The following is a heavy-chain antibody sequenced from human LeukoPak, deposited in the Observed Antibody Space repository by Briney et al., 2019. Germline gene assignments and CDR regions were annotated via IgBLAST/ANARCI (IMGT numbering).Heavy chain of an antibody. Sequence: GASVKVSCKASGYIFTTYFIHWVRQAPGQGLEWVGWISAHTGDTNYAQKVQGRVTMTTDTSTSTIYMELRSLKSDDTAIYYCARESPGNFDFWGQGTLVTVSS. CDR2: ISAHTGDT. CDR3: ARESPGNFDF. D-gene: IGHD1-26*01. CDR1: GYIFTTYF. V-gene: IGHV1-18*04. J-gene: IGHJ4*02.